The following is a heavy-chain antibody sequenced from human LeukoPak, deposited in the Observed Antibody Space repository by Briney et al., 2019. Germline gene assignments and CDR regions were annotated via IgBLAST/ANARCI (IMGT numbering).Heavy chain of an antibody. CDR1: GYTFTSYG. CDR2: ISAYNGNT. D-gene: IGHD3-3*01. CDR3: ARDQLRFLEWWKYYYGMDA. J-gene: IGHJ6*02. Sequence: ASVKVSCKASGYTFTSYGISWVRQAPGQGLEWMGWISAYNGNTNYAQKLQGRVTMTTDTSTSTAYMELRSLRSDDTAVYYCARDQLRFLEWWKYYYGMDAWGQGTTVTVSS. V-gene: IGHV1-18*01.